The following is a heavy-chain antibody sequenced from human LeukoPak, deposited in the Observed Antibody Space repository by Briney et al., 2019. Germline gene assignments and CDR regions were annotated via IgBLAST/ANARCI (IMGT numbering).Heavy chain of an antibody. J-gene: IGHJ4*02. V-gene: IGHV3-23*01. CDR1: GFTFSSYA. Sequence: PGGSLRLSSAASGFTFSSYAMSWVRQAPGKGLEWVSAISGSGGSTYYADSVKGRFTISRDNSKNTLYLQMNSLRAEDTAVYYCAKRTSLWFGEFDYWGQGTLVTVSS. D-gene: IGHD3-10*01. CDR2: ISGSGGST. CDR3: AKRTSLWFGEFDY.